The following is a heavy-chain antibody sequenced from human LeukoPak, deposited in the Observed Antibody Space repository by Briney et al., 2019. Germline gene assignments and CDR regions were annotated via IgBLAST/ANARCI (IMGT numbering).Heavy chain of an antibody. V-gene: IGHV4-4*07. Sequence: SETLSLTCTVSGGSISSHYWSWIRQPAGQGLEWIGRIYISGNTDYNPSLKSRVTMSVDTSKNQFFLTLSSVTAADTAVYYCARDQRAYYHMDVWGKGTTVTVSS. CDR1: GGSISSHY. J-gene: IGHJ6*03. CDR2: IYISGNT. CDR3: ARDQRAYYHMDV.